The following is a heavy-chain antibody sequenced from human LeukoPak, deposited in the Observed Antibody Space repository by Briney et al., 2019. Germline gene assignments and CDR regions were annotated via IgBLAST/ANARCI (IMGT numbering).Heavy chain of an antibody. CDR1: GGSISSGSYY. CDR3: ARLVYYETSGSEPYFDQ. V-gene: IGHV4-61*01. J-gene: IGHJ4*02. CDR2: IQHSGRT. Sequence: ASETLSLTCTVSGGSISSGSYYWSWIRQPPGKGLEWIGYIQHSGRTKYNPSLKSRVTMSVDTSKNQFSLNLSSVTAADTAVYYCARLVYYETSGSEPYFDQWGQGTPVTGSS. D-gene: IGHD3-22*01.